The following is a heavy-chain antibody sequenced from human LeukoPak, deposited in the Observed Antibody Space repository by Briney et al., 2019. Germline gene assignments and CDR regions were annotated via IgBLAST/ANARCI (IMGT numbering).Heavy chain of an antibody. J-gene: IGHJ4*02. V-gene: IGHV3-9*01. CDR1: GFTFDDYA. CDR2: ISWNSGSI. CDR3: AHVQQG. Sequence: GGSLRLSCAASGFTFDDYAMHWVRQAPGKGLEWVSGISWNSGSIGYADSVKGRFTISRDNAKNSLYLQMNSLRVEDTALYYCAHVQQGWGQGTLVTVSS. D-gene: IGHD6-13*01.